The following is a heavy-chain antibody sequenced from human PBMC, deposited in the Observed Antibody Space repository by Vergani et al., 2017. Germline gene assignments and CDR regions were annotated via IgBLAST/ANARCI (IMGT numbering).Heavy chain of an antibody. D-gene: IGHD6-13*01. CDR3: ARAIAAAGSAYNWFDP. Sequence: QVQLQESGPGLVKPSETLSLTCTVSGGSISSYYWSWIRQPPGKGLEWIGYIYYSGSTNYNPSLKSRVTISVDTSKNQFSLKLSSVTAADTAVYYCARAIAAAGSAYNWFDPWGQGTLVTVSS. J-gene: IGHJ5*02. CDR1: GGSISSYY. CDR2: IYYSGST. V-gene: IGHV4-59*08.